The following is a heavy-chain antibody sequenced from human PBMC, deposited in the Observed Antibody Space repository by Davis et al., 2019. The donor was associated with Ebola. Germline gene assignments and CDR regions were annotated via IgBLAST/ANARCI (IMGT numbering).Heavy chain of an antibody. J-gene: IGHJ3*02. V-gene: IGHV3-23*01. CDR2: LGTSADT. CDR3: AKDTSNIWFDM. CDR1: GFTFSRYG. D-gene: IGHD2-2*01. Sequence: GGSLRLSCAASGFTFSRYGMQWVRQAPGKGLEWVSTLGTSADTYYADSVKGRFTISRDNSKNTLYLQMNGLRVEDTAIYYCAKDTSNIWFDMWGQGTMVTVSS.